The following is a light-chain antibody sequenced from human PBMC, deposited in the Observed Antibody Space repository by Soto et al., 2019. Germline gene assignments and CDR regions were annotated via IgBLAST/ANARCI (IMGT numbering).Light chain of an antibody. Sequence: DIQMTHSPSTLSASVVYIVTITCRSSQSISSWLAWYQQKPGKAPKLLIYDASSLESGVPSRFSGSGSGKEFTLTISSLQPDDFATYYCQQYNSYSKFGQGTKVDIK. CDR1: QSISSW. CDR2: DAS. V-gene: IGKV1-5*01. J-gene: IGKJ1*01. CDR3: QQYNSYSK.